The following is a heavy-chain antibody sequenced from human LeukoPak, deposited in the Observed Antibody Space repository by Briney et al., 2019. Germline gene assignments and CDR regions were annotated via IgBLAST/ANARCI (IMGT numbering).Heavy chain of an antibody. Sequence: SETLSLTCTVSGGSISSYYWSWIRQPPGKGLEWIGYIYYSGSTNYNPSLKSRVTISVDRSKNQFSLKLSSVTAADTAVYYCARAAAGLGEPRFDPWGQGTLVTVSS. V-gene: IGHV4-59*01. CDR2: IYYSGST. J-gene: IGHJ5*02. D-gene: IGHD6-13*01. CDR3: ARAAAGLGEPRFDP. CDR1: GGSISSYY.